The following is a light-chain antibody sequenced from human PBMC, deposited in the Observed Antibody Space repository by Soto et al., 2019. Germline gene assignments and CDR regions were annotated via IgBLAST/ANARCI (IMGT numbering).Light chain of an antibody. CDR2: ADS. CDR3: AAWDESLFGKL. Sequence: QSVLTQPPSASGTPGQRVTISCSGSKSNIGSNEVYWYQQLPGTAPKLLIYADSQRPSGVPDRFSASKSGTSASLTLSGLRSEDEADYYCAAWDESLFGKLFGGGTKLTVL. CDR1: KSNIGSNE. J-gene: IGLJ2*01. V-gene: IGLV1-47*02.